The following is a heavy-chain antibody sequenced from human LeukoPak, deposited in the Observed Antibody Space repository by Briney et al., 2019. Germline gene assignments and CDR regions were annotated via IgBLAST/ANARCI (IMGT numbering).Heavy chain of an antibody. V-gene: IGHV3-33*01. Sequence: PGGSLRLSCAASGFTFSSYGTHWVRQAPGKGLEWVAVIWYDGSNKYYADSVKGRFTISRDNSKDTLYLQMNSLRAEDTAVYYCARDDNYYGSGSYYRSVEYWGQGTLVTVSS. D-gene: IGHD3-10*01. CDR1: GFTFSSYG. J-gene: IGHJ4*02. CDR2: IWYDGSNK. CDR3: ARDDNYYGSGSYYRSVEY.